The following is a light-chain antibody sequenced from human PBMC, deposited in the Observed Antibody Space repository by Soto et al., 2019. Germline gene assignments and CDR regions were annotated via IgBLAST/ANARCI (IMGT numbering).Light chain of an antibody. CDR3: QSHDSSLSGWV. Sequence: QSVLTQPPSVSGAPGQRVTISCTGSSSNIGAGYDVHWYQQLPGTAPKLLIYGNNNRPSGVPDRFSGSQSGTSASLAITGLQAEDEADYYCQSHDSSLSGWVFGGGTKVTVL. V-gene: IGLV1-40*01. CDR2: GNN. J-gene: IGLJ3*02. CDR1: SSNIGAGYD.